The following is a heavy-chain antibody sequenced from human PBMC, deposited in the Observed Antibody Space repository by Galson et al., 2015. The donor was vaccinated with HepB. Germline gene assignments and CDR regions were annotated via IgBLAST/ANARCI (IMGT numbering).Heavy chain of an antibody. CDR1: GFTFSDYN. CDR2: ISSSSSYI. V-gene: IGHV3-21*01. CDR3: ARGYNGAADY. J-gene: IGHJ4*02. D-gene: IGHD5-24*01. Sequence: SLRLSCAASGFTFSDYNMNWVRQAPGKGLEWVSSISSSSSYIYYADSVKGRFTISRDNAKNSLYLQMNSLRAEDTAVYYCARGYNGAADYWGQGTLVTVSS.